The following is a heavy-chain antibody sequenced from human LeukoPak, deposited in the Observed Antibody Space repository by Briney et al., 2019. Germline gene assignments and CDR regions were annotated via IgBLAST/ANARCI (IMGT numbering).Heavy chain of an antibody. CDR2: IYWDDDK. Sequence: KPSETLSLTCTVSGGSISSSSYYWGWIRQPPGKGLEWLAHIYWDDDKRYSPSLKSRLTIAKVTFKNQVVLTMTNMDPVDTATYYCAHKARIGAQFDYWGQGTLVTVSS. V-gene: IGHV2-5*02. CDR3: AHKARIGAQFDY. J-gene: IGHJ4*02. D-gene: IGHD6-25*01. CDR1: GGSISSSSYY.